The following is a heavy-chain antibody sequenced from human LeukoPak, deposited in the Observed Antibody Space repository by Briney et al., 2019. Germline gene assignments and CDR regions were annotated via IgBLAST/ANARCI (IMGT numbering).Heavy chain of an antibody. V-gene: IGHV4-39*01. J-gene: IGHJ6*02. D-gene: IGHD6-19*01. Sequence: PSETLSLTCTVSGGSISSSSYYWGWIRQPPGKGLEWIGSIYYSGSTYYNPSLKSRVTISVDTSKNQFSLKLSSVTAADTAVYYCARQPEQWLALSPVGMDVWGQGTTVTVSS. CDR1: GGSISSSSYY. CDR2: IYYSGST. CDR3: ARQPEQWLALSPVGMDV.